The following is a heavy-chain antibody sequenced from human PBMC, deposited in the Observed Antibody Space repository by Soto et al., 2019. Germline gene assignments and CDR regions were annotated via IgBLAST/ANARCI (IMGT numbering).Heavy chain of an antibody. CDR3: AKDTYYRDRSGYYIFDY. V-gene: IGHV3-23*01. CDR1: GFTFSNHA. CDR2: VSGSGDTS. J-gene: IGHJ4*02. D-gene: IGHD3-22*01. Sequence: GGSLRLSCAASGFTFSNHAMGWVRQAPGKGLEWVSTVSGSGDTSYYAVPVKGRFTISRDNSKNTLFLQMHSLRAEDTALYYCAKDTYYRDRSGYYIFDYSGQGTAVTV.